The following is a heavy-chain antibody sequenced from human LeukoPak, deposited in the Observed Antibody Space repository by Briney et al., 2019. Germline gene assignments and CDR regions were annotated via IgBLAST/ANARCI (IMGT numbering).Heavy chain of an antibody. D-gene: IGHD1-14*01. J-gene: IGHJ4*02. V-gene: IGHV3-23*01. CDR2: ISGSGGST. CDR1: GFTFSSYT. Sequence: PGGSLRLSCVASGFTFSSYTMNWVRQAPGKGLEWVSTISGSGGSTYYADSVKGRFTISRDNSKNTLYLHINSLRAEDTAVYYCVKDNPLDYWGQGTLVIVSS. CDR3: VKDNPLDY.